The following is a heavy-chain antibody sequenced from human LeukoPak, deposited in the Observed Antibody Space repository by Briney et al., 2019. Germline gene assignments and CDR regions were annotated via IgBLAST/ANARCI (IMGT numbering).Heavy chain of an antibody. J-gene: IGHJ4*02. D-gene: IGHD7-27*01. Sequence: SGGSLRLSCAASGFTFSSYSMNWVRQAPGKGLEWVSSISSSDNYVYYADSVKGRFTISRDNAKNSLYLQMNSLRAEDTAVYYCARVLGMNFDYWGQGTLVTVSS. CDR1: GFTFSSYS. V-gene: IGHV3-21*01. CDR3: ARVLGMNFDY. CDR2: ISSSDNYV.